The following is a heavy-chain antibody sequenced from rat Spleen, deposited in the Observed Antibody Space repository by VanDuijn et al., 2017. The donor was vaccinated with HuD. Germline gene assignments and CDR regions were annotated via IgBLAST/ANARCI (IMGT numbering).Heavy chain of an antibody. V-gene: IGHV5-20*01. CDR3: TRGGNYDLDY. D-gene: IGHD1-10*01. CDR2: FSYDGGTT. J-gene: IGHJ2*01. CDR1: GFTFSDYY. Sequence: EVQLVESGGGLVQPGRSLRLSCVASGFTFSDYYMAWVRQAPTRGLEWVASFSYDGGTTYYRDSVKGRFTISRDNARSALYLQMNILRSEDTATYYCTRGGNYDLDYWGRGVMVTVSS.